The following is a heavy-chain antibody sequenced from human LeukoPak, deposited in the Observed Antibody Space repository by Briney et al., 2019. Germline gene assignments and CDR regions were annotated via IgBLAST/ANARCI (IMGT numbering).Heavy chain of an antibody. CDR1: GGSFSGYY. J-gene: IGHJ3*02. CDR2: MNHSGST. V-gene: IGHV4-34*01. D-gene: IGHD2-21*02. Sequence: SETLSLTCAVYGGSFSGYYWGGIRKPPGKGLEWIGEMNHSGSTNYKPSLKRGVTISVDTSNNQFSLKLSSVTAADTALYYCARGGPGASVVVSAAPFDIWGQGTMVTVSS. CDR3: ARGGPGASVVVSAAPFDI.